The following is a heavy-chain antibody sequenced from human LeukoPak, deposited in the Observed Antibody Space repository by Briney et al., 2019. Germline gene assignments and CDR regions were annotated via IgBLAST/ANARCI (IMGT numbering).Heavy chain of an antibody. CDR2: ISAYNGNT. CDR3: ARDTAQPNYYDSSALYAFDI. D-gene: IGHD3-22*01. CDR1: GYTFTSYG. V-gene: IGHV1-18*01. J-gene: IGHJ3*02. Sequence: GASVKVSCKASGYTFTSYGISWVRQAPGQGLEWMGWISAYNGNTNYAQKLQGRVTMTTDTSTSTAYMELRSLRSDDTAVYYCARDTAQPNYYDSSALYAFDIWGQGTMVTVSS.